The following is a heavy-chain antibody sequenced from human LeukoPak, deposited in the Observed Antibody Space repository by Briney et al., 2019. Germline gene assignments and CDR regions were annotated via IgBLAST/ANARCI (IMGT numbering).Heavy chain of an antibody. V-gene: IGHV1-18*01. CDR1: GCTFTSYG. CDR3: ARAYYDNSWFDP. D-gene: IGHD3-22*01. Sequence: VASVKVSCKASGCTFTSYGISWVRQAPGQGLEWMGWISAYNGNTNYAQKLQGRVTMTTDTSTSTAYMELRSLRSDDTAVYYCARAYYDNSWFDPWGQGTLVTVSS. J-gene: IGHJ5*02. CDR2: ISAYNGNT.